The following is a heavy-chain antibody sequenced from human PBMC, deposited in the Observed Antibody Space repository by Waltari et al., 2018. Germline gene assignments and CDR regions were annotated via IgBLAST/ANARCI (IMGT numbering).Heavy chain of an antibody. CDR1: GATFSSYA. Sequence: QVQLVQPGAEVKKPGSSVKVSCKSSGATFSSYAISWVRQAPGQGLEWMGGIIPIFGTANYAQKFQGRVTITADESTSTAYMELSSLRSEDTAVYYCARGVRYDFWSGFYYYGMDVWGQGTTVTVSS. CDR3: ARGVRYDFWSGFYYYGMDV. D-gene: IGHD3-3*01. J-gene: IGHJ6*02. V-gene: IGHV1-69*12. CDR2: IIPIFGTA.